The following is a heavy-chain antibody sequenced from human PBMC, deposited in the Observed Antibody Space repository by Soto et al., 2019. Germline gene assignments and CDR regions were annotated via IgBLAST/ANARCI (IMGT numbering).Heavy chain of an antibody. CDR1: GLAFSNYA. V-gene: IGHV3-30-3*01. CDR3: ARVSWREKYGMDV. J-gene: IGHJ6*02. CDR2: ISYDGSNK. Sequence: PGGSLRLSCAASGLAFSNYAFHWVRQAPGKGLEWVAVISYDGSNKYYADSMRGRFTISRDNAKNSLYLQMNRLRAEDTAVYYCARVSWREKYGMDVWGQGTTVTVS.